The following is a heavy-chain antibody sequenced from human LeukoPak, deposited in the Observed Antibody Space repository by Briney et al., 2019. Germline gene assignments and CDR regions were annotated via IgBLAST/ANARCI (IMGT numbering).Heavy chain of an antibody. CDR1: GFTFGTYA. CDR3: ARKFGGYCSGTSCQINFDY. J-gene: IGHJ4*02. V-gene: IGHV3-23*01. Sequence: GGSLRLSFAAPGFTFGTYAMAWVRRAPGRGLGGFSTIRLGPGSTYHAASVKGRFTVSRDNSKNTLYLQMNSLRAEDTAVYYCARKFGGYCSGTSCQINFDYWGQGTLVTVSS. CDR2: IRLGPGST. D-gene: IGHD2-2*01.